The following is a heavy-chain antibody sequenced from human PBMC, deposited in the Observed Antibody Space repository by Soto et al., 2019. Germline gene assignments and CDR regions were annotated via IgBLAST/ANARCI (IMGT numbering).Heavy chain of an antibody. J-gene: IGHJ6*02. CDR3: AKVQNYYYYGMDV. CDR1: GFTFSSSA. Sequence: GGSLRLSCAASGFTFSSSAMSWVRQAPGKGLEWVSSISTSGGSTYYAASLKGRFTISRDNSKNTLYLQMNSLRVEDTAVYYCAKVQNYYYYGMDVWGQGTTVTVSS. D-gene: IGHD1-1*01. CDR2: ISTSGGST. V-gene: IGHV3-23*01.